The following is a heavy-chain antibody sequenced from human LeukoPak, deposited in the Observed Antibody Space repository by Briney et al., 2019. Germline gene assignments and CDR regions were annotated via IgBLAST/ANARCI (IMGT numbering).Heavy chain of an antibody. Sequence: KPSETLSLPCAVYGGPFSGYYWRWMRQPPGKGLECLGEIYHCGSTNFNPPLEGRVPISVDTSKNQFSLKLSSVTAADAAVYYCARGRGTMVRGVILIFLDYWGQGTLVTVSS. D-gene: IGHD3-10*01. CDR2: IYHCGST. J-gene: IGHJ4*02. V-gene: IGHV4-34*01. CDR3: ARGRGTMVRGVILIFLDY. CDR1: GGPFSGYY.